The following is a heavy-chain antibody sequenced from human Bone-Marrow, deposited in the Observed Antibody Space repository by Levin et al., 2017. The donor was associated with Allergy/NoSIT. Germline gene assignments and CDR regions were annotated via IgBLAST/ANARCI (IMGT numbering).Heavy chain of an antibody. CDR1: GFTFSGSA. D-gene: IGHD5-24*01. CDR3: TRRAIGRDGYNYVSFDY. J-gene: IGHJ4*02. Sequence: LSLTCAASGFTFSGSAMHWVRQASGKGLEWVGRIRSKAYSYATAYAASVRGRFTISRDDSKNTAYLQMNSLKTEDTAVYYCTRRAIGRDGYNYVSFDYWGQGTLVTVSS. V-gene: IGHV3-73*01. CDR2: IRSKAYSYAT.